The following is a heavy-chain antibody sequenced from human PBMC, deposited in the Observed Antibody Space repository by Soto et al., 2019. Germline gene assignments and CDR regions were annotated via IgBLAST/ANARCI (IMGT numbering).Heavy chain of an antibody. CDR2: ISAYNGNT. D-gene: IGHD2-21*01. CDR3: ARDCGGSDSDFDY. J-gene: IGHJ4*02. CDR1: GYTFTSYG. V-gene: IGHV1-18*01. Sequence: QVQLVQSGAEVKKPGASVKVSCKASGYTFTSYGIRWVRQAPGQGREWMGWISAYNGNTNYEQKLQGRVTMTTDTSTSTADMELRSMRSDDTAVYYCARDCGGSDSDFDYWGQGTLVTVSS.